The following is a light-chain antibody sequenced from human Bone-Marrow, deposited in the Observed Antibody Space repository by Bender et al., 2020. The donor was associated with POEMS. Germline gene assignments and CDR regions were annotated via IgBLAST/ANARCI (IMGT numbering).Light chain of an antibody. CDR3: GSYTSSSSWV. CDR2: GVS. J-gene: IGLJ3*02. CDR1: SSDVGGYNY. Sequence: QSALTQPASVSGSPGQSITISCTGTSSDVGGYNYVSWYQQHPGKAPKLMINGVSNRPSGVSHRFSGSKSGNTASLTISGLQAEDEADYYCGSYTSSSSWVFGGGTKLTVL. V-gene: IGLV2-14*03.